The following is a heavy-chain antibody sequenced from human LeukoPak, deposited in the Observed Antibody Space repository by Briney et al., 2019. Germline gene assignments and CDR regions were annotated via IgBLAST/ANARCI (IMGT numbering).Heavy chain of an antibody. CDR2: IGLDGAQK. CDR3: ARWRGLQSEFDC. Sequence: GGSLRLSRAASGFNFSSHSMGWVRQAPGKGLECVATIGLDGAQKDFVDSVKGRFTLSRDNAKNSLFLEMNRLRVEDTAVYYCARWRGLQSEFDCWGQGTLVTVSS. J-gene: IGHJ4*02. D-gene: IGHD5-24*01. V-gene: IGHV3-7*01. CDR1: GFNFSSHS.